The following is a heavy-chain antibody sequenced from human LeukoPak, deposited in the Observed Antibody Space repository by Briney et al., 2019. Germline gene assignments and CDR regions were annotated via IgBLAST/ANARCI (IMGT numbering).Heavy chain of an antibody. J-gene: IGHJ5*02. CDR1: GFSLSTTGVG. V-gene: IGHV2-5*01. D-gene: IGHD4-17*01. CDR2: IYWNDHK. Sequence: SGPTLVKPTQTLTLTCSFSGFSLSTTGVGVGWIRQPPRKALEWLAVIYWNDHKRYSPSLNNRLTITKDTSKNQVVLTVSNMDPVDTATYYCAQSDYESWFDPWGQGTLVTVSS. CDR3: AQSDYESWFDP.